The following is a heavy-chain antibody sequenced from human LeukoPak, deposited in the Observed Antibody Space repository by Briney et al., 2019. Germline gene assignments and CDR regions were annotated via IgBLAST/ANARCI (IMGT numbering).Heavy chain of an antibody. CDR3: ARDSEMRFLEWPSWDYYYYGMDV. J-gene: IGHJ6*02. V-gene: IGHV1-2*06. Sequence: ASVKVSCKASGYTFTGYYMHWVRQAPGQGLEWMGRINPNSGGTNYAQKFQGRVTMTTDTSTSTAYMELRSLRSDDTAVYYCARDSEMRFLEWPSWDYYYYGMDVWGQGTTVTVSS. CDR2: INPNSGGT. CDR1: GYTFTGYY. D-gene: IGHD3-3*01.